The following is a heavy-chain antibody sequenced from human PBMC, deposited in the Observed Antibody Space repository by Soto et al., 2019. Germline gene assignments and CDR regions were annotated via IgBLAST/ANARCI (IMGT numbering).Heavy chain of an antibody. Sequence: PGGSLRLACAASGFTFSSYAMHWVRQAPGKGLEWVAVISYDGSNKYYADSVKGRFTISRDNSKNTLYLQMNSLRAEDTAVYYCARAYEGDHFDNWGQGTLVTVSS. CDR3: ARAYEGDHFDN. V-gene: IGHV3-30-3*01. CDR2: ISYDGSNK. D-gene: IGHD2-21*02. CDR1: GFTFSSYA. J-gene: IGHJ4*02.